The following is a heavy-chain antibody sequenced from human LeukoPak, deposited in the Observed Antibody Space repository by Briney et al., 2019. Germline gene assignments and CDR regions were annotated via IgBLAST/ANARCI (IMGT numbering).Heavy chain of an antibody. CDR2: IHYSGRT. V-gene: IGHV4-59*08. CDR3: ARRNTEFSSSRNWLNP. CDR1: AGSNSSYF. J-gene: IGHJ5*02. Sequence: PSETLSLTCTVSAGSNSSYFWSWIRQPPGKRLEWIGYIHYSGRTDYNPSLTSRVTMSLDTSNNNFSLTLTSATAADTAVYYCARRNTEFSSSRNWLNPWGRGSRVTVSS. D-gene: IGHD6-13*01.